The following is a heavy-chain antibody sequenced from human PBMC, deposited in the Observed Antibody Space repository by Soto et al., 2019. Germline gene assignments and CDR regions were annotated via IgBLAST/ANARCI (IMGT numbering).Heavy chain of an antibody. J-gene: IGHJ6*02. Sequence: SETLSLTCAVYGGSFSGHYWSWIRQPPGEGLEWIGEINHSGSTNYNPSLKSRVTISVDSFKKQFSLKLSSVTAADTAVYYCARVSGANYDFWSGYSGFAYYGMDVWGQGTTVTVSS. V-gene: IGHV4-34*01. CDR1: GGSFSGHY. CDR2: INHSGST. CDR3: ARVSGANYDFWSGYSGFAYYGMDV. D-gene: IGHD3-3*01.